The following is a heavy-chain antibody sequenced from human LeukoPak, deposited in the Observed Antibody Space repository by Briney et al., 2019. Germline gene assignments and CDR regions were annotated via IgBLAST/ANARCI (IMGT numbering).Heavy chain of an antibody. CDR1: GYSFTSNA. CDR2: INPLNGHT. V-gene: IGHV1-18*04. CDR3: AREGDFGSYPFDY. Sequence: ASVKVSCKASGYSFTSNAVSWVRQAPGQGLEWMGWINPLNGHTDYAQKFQGRVTMTRDTNTGTLYMELRSLRSDDTAVYYCAREGDFGSYPFDYWGQGTLVIVAS. J-gene: IGHJ4*02. D-gene: IGHD3-3*01.